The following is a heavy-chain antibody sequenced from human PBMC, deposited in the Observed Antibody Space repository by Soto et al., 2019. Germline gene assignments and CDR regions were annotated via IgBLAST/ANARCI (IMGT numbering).Heavy chain of an antibody. CDR2: IYYSGST. CDR3: ARSKEDEHALGYFDL. V-gene: IGHV4-39*01. CDR1: GGSISSSSYY. D-gene: IGHD1-26*01. Sequence: QLQLQESGPGLVKPSETLSLTCTVSGGSISSSSYYWGWIRQPPGKGLEWIGSIYYSGSTYYNPSLKSRVTISVDTSKNQFSLKLSSVTAADTAVYYCARSKEDEHALGYFDLWGRGTLVTVSS. J-gene: IGHJ2*01.